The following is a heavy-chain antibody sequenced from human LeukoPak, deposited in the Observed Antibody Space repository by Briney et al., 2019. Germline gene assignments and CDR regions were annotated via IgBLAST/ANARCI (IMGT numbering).Heavy chain of an antibody. CDR3: ARDRRHITLTYYYMDV. CDR1: GYTFTSYY. V-gene: IGHV1-46*01. J-gene: IGHJ6*03. CDR2: INPSGGST. D-gene: IGHD1-14*01. Sequence: GASVKVSCKASGYTFTSYYMHWVRQAPGQGLEWMGIINPSGGSTSYAQKFQGRVTMTRDTSTSTVYMELSSLRSEDTAVYYCARDRRHITLTYYYMDVWGKGTTVTVSS.